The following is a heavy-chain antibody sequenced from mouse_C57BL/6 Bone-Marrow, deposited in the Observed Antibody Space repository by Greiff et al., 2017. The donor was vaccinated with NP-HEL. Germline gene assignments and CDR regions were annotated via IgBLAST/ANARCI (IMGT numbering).Heavy chain of an antibody. Sequence: VKLQQPGTELVKPGASVKLSCKASGYTFTSYWMHWVKQRPGQGLEWIGNINPSNGGTNYNEKFKSKATLTVDKSSSTAYMQLSSLTSEDSAVYYCARSGADSSGSLDYWGQGTTLTVSS. D-gene: IGHD3-2*02. CDR2: INPSNGGT. J-gene: IGHJ2*01. V-gene: IGHV1-53*01. CDR1: GYTFTSYW. CDR3: ARSGADSSGSLDY.